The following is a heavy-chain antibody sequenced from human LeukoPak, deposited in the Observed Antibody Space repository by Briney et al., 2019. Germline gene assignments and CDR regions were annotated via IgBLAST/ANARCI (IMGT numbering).Heavy chain of an antibody. V-gene: IGHV1-2*02. D-gene: IGHD6-19*01. Sequence: ASVKVSCKASGYTFTDYYLHWVRQAPGQGLEWMGWINPNSGDTNYAPKFQGRVTMTRDTSISTAYMELSNLRPDDTAVYYCAREGWDQRDTAAFDRWGQGTLITVSS. CDR2: INPNSGDT. CDR1: GYTFTDYY. J-gene: IGHJ4*02. CDR3: AREGWDQRDTAAFDR.